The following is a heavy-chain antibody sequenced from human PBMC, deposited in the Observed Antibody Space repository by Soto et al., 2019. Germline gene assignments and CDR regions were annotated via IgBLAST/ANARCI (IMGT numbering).Heavy chain of an antibody. CDR3: AKISSGWYGYYYYGMDV. D-gene: IGHD6-19*01. V-gene: IGHV1-18*01. Sequence: GASVKVSCKASGYTFTSYGISWVRQAPGQGLEWMGWISAYNGNTNYAQKLQGRVTMTTDTSTSTAYMELRSLRSDDTAVYYCAKISSGWYGYYYYGMDVWGQGTTVTVSS. CDR2: ISAYNGNT. CDR1: GYTFTSYG. J-gene: IGHJ6*02.